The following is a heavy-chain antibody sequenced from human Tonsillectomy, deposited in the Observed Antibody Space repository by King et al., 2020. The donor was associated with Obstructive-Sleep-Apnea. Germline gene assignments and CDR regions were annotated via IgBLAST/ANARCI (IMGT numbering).Heavy chain of an antibody. CDR3: ARGPSSSWYLVDY. CDR2: IYYTGSP. V-gene: IGHV4-59*02. J-gene: IGHJ4*02. CDR1: GGSVSTYY. D-gene: IGHD6-13*01. Sequence: VQLQESGPGLVKPSETLSLTCTVSGGSVSTYYWSWIRQPPVKGLEWSWFIYYTGSPNYNPSLKSRVTISVEPSKNQFSLKLRSVTAADTAVYYCARGPSSSWYLVDYWGQGTLVTVSS.